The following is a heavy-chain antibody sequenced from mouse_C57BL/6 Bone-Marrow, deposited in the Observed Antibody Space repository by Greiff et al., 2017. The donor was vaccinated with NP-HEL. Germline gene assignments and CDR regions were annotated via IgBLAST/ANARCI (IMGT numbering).Heavy chain of an antibody. CDR3: ARWGDYDVRDY. V-gene: IGHV1-54*01. J-gene: IGHJ2*01. D-gene: IGHD2-4*01. Sequence: VQLQQSGAELVRPGTSVKVSCKASGYAFTNYLIEWVKQRPGQGLEWIGVINPGSGNTYYNEKFKGKATLTAEKSSSTAYMQLSSLTSEDSAVYFCARWGDYDVRDYWGQGTTLTVSS. CDR1: GYAFTNYL. CDR2: INPGSGNT.